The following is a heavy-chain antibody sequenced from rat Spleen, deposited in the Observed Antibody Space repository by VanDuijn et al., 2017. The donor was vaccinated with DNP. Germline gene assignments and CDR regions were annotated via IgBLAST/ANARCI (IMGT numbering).Heavy chain of an antibody. CDR3: TRDDNIGTTTGAMDA. D-gene: IGHD1-5*01. CDR2: ISSGGST. Sequence: QVQLKESGPGLVQPSQTLSLTCTVSGFSLTSYGVSWVRQPPGKGLEWIAAISSGGSTYYNSAPKSRLSISRDTSKSQVFLKMNSLQTEDTAIYFCTRDDNIGTTTGAMDAWGQGTSVTVSS. CDR1: GFSLTSYG. V-gene: IGHV2S12*01. J-gene: IGHJ4*01.